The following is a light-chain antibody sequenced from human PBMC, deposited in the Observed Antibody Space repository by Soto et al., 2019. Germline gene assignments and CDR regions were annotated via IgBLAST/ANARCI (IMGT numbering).Light chain of an antibody. CDR1: QSVSSNS. J-gene: IGKJ1*01. CDR2: GAS. V-gene: IGKV3-20*01. Sequence: ETVLTQSPGTLSLSPGERATLSCRASQSVSSNSLAWFQQKPGQAPRLLIFGASSRATGIPDRFSGSGSGTDFTLTISRLEPEDFAVYCCQHYGTSPWTFGQGTKVEIK. CDR3: QHYGTSPWT.